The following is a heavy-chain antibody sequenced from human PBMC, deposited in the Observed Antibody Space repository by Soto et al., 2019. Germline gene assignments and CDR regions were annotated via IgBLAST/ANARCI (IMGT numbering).Heavy chain of an antibody. Sequence: EVQLVESGGGLVQPGESLRLSCVASGITVRNNYMSWVRQAPGKGLEWVSIIYGSDTTNYADSVKGRFTISRDNSKNTLDRQMNTLRAEDTAVYYCARAPPYSSSWNGAFDSWGQGTVVTVSS. J-gene: IGHJ3*02. D-gene: IGHD6-13*01. CDR1: GITVRNNY. CDR2: IYGSDTT. V-gene: IGHV3-66*01. CDR3: ARAPPYSSSWNGAFDS.